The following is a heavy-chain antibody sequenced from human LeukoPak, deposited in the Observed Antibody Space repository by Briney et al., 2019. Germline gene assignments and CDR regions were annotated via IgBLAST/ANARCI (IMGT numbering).Heavy chain of an antibody. CDR1: GYTFTSYG. CDR3: ARDRQYYYDSSGYYY. J-gene: IGHJ4*02. V-gene: IGHV1-18*01. D-gene: IGHD3-22*01. CDR2: ISAYNGNT. Sequence: GASVKVSCKASGYTFTSYGISWVRQAPGQGLEWMGWISAYNGNTNYAQKLQGRVTMTTDTSTSTAYMELRSLRSDDTAVYYCARDRQYYYDSSGYYYWGQGTLVTVSS.